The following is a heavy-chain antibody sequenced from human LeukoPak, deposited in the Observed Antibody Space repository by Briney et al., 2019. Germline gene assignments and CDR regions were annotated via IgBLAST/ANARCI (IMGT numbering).Heavy chain of an antibody. CDR1: GFTFTSSA. J-gene: IGHJ4*02. Sequence: SVKVSCKASGFTFTSSAVQWVRQARGQRLEWIGWIVVGSGNTNYAQKFQERVTITRDMSTSTAYMELGSLRSEDTAVYYCAADSSGYYNFDYWGQGTLVTVSS. CDR2: IVVGSGNT. D-gene: IGHD3-9*01. V-gene: IGHV1-58*01. CDR3: AADSSGYYNFDY.